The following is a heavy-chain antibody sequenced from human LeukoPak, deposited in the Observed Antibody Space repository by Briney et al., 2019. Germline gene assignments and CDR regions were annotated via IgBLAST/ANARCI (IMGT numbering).Heavy chain of an antibody. Sequence: GGSLRLSCAASGFTFSSYWMHWVRQAPGKGLVWVSRIYSDGSSTNYADSVKGRFTISRDNAKNTLYLQMNSLRAEDTAVFYCARGEYCSGGSCYSAAFDIWGQGTMVTVSS. V-gene: IGHV3-74*01. J-gene: IGHJ3*02. CDR3: ARGEYCSGGSCYSAAFDI. CDR1: GFTFSSYW. CDR2: IYSDGSST. D-gene: IGHD2-15*01.